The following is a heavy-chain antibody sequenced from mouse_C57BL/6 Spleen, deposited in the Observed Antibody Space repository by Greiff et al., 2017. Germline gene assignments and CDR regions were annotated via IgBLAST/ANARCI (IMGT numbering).Heavy chain of an antibody. D-gene: IGHD2-4*01. CDR3: ASSDYDYDGGFAY. CDR1: GFSLTSYG. V-gene: IGHV2-6*01. J-gene: IGHJ3*01. CDR2: IWGVGST. Sequence: VKLLESGPGLVAPSQSLSITCTVSGFSLTSYGVDWVRQSPGKGLEWLGVIWGVGSTNYNSALKSSMSTCKVNSKPQVFLKMNSLQTDDTAMYDCASSDYDYDGGFAYWGQGTLVTVSA.